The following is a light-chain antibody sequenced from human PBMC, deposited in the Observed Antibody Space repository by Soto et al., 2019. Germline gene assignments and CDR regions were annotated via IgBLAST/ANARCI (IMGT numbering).Light chain of an antibody. J-gene: IGKJ4*01. CDR2: KAS. Sequence: DIQMTQSPSTLSASVGDRVTITCRASQSISNWLAWYQQKPGKAPKLLIYKASSLESGVPSRFSGSGSGTEFTLTISSLQPDDFATYYCQQYNSYSRALTFGGGTQVEIK. CDR1: QSISNW. CDR3: QQYNSYSRALT. V-gene: IGKV1-5*03.